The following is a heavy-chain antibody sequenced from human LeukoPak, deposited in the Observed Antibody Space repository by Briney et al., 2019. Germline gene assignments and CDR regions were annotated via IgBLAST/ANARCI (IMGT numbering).Heavy chain of an antibody. Sequence: SETLSLTCTVSGGSISSSSYYWGWIRQPPGKGLEWIGSIYYSGSTYYNPSLKSRVTMSVDTSKNQFSLKLSSVTAADTAVYYCARQGLLWFGEARFDPWGQGTLVTVSS. CDR3: ARQGLLWFGEARFDP. J-gene: IGHJ5*02. D-gene: IGHD3-10*01. CDR2: IYYSGST. V-gene: IGHV4-39*01. CDR1: GGSISSSSYY.